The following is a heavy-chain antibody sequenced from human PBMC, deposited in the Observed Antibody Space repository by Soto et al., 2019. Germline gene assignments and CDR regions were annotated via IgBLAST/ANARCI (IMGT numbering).Heavy chain of an antibody. CDR2: ISSSSSTI. CDR1: GFTFSSYS. CDR3: AREAIAVLNWFDP. V-gene: IGHV3-48*02. Sequence: EVQLVESGGGLVQPGGSLRLSCAASGFTFSSYSMNWVRQAPGKGLEWVSYISSSSSTIYYGDSVKGRFTISRDNAKNSLYLQMNSLRDEDTAVYYCAREAIAVLNWFDPWGQGTLVTVSS. J-gene: IGHJ5*02. D-gene: IGHD6-19*01.